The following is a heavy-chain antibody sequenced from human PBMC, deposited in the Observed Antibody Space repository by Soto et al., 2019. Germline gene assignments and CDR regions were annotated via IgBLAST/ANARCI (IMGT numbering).Heavy chain of an antibody. D-gene: IGHD6-13*01. CDR3: ASSYGTSWYVDY. V-gene: IGHV1-69*01. CDR1: GNTFNNYA. Sequence: QVQLVQSGAEVKKPGSSVKVSCKASGNTFNNYAVTWVRQAPGQGLEWMGGIIPVRGTANYAQKFQGRVTITADESTSTVFMQRSSLSSEDTAVYYCASSYGTSWYVDYWGQGTLVTVSS. CDR2: IIPVRGTA. J-gene: IGHJ4*02.